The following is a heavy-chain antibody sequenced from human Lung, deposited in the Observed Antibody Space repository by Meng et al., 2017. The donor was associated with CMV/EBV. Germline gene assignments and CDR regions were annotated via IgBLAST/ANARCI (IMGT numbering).Heavy chain of an antibody. CDR1: GFSFSDHY. D-gene: IGHD1-26*01. J-gene: IGHJ4*02. CDR2: ISGNGNTI. CDR3: AREASGSYYAFYFED. Sequence: GFSFSDHYISWIRQAPGKGLEWVSYISGNGNTIYYADSVKGRFTISRDNAKNSLYLQMNSLRVEDTAVYYCAREASGSYYAFYFEDWGQGNXVTGAS. V-gene: IGHV3-11*04.